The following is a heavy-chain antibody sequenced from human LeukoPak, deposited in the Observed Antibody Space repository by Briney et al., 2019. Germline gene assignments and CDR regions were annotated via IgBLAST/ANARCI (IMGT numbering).Heavy chain of an antibody. Sequence: SVKVSCKASGGTFSSYAISWVRQAPGQGLEWMGGIIPIFGTANYAQKFQGRVTITTDESTSTAYMELSSLRSEDTAVYYCAREKGRGNRGNFDYWGQGTPVTVSS. V-gene: IGHV1-69*05. CDR2: IIPIFGTA. D-gene: IGHD1-26*01. J-gene: IGHJ4*02. CDR1: GGTFSSYA. CDR3: AREKGRGNRGNFDY.